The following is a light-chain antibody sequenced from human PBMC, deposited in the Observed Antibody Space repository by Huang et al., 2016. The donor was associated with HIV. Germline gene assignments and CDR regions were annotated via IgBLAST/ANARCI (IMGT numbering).Light chain of an antibody. CDR2: GTS. J-gene: IGKJ4*01. CDR3: QQSFSTLT. V-gene: IGKV1-39*01. Sequence: DIQMTQSPSSLSASVGDSVSISCRATENITSFLYWYHQKPGTAPRLLIYGTSTLQSGVPSRFSGRVSGTDFTLTIRSLQPEDIGTYYCQQSFSTLTFGGGTKVQIK. CDR1: ENITSF.